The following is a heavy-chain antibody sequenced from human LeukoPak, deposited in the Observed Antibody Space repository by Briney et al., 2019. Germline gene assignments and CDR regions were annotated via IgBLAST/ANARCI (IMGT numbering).Heavy chain of an antibody. Sequence: ASVKVSCKASGYTFTSYYMNWVRQAPGQGLEWMGMTNPSGGKRNYAQKFQGRVTMTTDTSTSTVYMELSSLRSEDTAVYYCARGARIWLQFKTSAGFDYWGQGTLLTVSS. D-gene: IGHD5-24*01. CDR2: TNPSGGKR. V-gene: IGHV1-46*01. CDR3: ARGARIWLQFKTSAGFDY. J-gene: IGHJ4*02. CDR1: GYTFTSYY.